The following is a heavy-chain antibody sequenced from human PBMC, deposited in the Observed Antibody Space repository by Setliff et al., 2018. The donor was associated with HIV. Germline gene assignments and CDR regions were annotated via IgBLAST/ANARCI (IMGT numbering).Heavy chain of an antibody. CDR1: GHTFTNYD. Sequence: ASVKVSCKPPGHTFTNYDIHWMRRAPGQGLEWMGWMNPNSGVSGYALKFHDRVTMTRDTSITTLYTELSSLTSEDTAVYYCARGKGVGGVIITDGLDVWGQGTTVTVSS. J-gene: IGHJ6*02. D-gene: IGHD3-10*01. CDR2: MNPNSGVS. V-gene: IGHV1-8*01. CDR3: ARGKGVGGVIITDGLDV.